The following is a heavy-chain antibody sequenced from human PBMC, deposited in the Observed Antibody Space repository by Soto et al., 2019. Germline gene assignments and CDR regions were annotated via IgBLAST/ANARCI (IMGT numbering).Heavy chain of an antibody. CDR1: SGSISSGGYY. V-gene: IGHV4-31*03. J-gene: IGHJ4*02. CDR2: IYYSGST. CDR3: ARVVGYCSTTSCPYFDF. D-gene: IGHD2-2*01. Sequence: SETLSLTCIVSSGSISSGGYYWSWIRQHPGKGLEWIGYIYYSGSTHYNPSLKSRLTISVYTSKNHFSLNLTSVTAADTAVYYCARVVGYCSTTSCPYFDFWGQGTLVTVSS.